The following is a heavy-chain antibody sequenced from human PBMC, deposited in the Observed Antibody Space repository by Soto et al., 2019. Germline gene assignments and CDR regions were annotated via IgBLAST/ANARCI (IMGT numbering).Heavy chain of an antibody. Sequence: QVQLQESGPGLVKPSGTLSLTCTVSGGSISTYHWSWIRQPPGKGLEWIGYIYYSGSTNYNPSLQSRATISLDTSRNQFSLKLRSVTAADTAVYYCTRGGGWLPDLWGQGTLVTVSS. J-gene: IGHJ5*02. CDR2: IYYSGST. CDR3: TRGGGWLPDL. CDR1: GGSISTYH. V-gene: IGHV4-59*01. D-gene: IGHD6-19*01.